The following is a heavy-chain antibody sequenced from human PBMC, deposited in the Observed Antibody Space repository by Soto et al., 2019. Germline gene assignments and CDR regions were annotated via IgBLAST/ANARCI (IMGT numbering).Heavy chain of an antibody. D-gene: IGHD2-2*01. J-gene: IGHJ3*02. V-gene: IGHV1-3*01. CDR2: INADNGNT. Sequence: GASVKVSCKASGCTFSSYAISWVRQAPGQRLEWMGWINADNGNTKCSQKFQGRVTITRDTSASTAYMELSSLRSEDTAVYYCARTLMPIVVVPAADDAFDIWGQGTMVTVSS. CDR3: ARTLMPIVVVPAADDAFDI. CDR1: GCTFSSYA.